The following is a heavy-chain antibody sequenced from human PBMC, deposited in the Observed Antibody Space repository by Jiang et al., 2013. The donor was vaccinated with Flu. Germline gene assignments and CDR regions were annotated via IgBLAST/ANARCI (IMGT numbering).Heavy chain of an antibody. CDR2: ISGSGGST. CDR3: AKARDTAMVVDY. Sequence: ASGFTFSSYAMSWVRQAPGKGLEWVSAISGSGGSTYYADSVKGRFTISRDNSKNTLYLQMNSLRAEDTAVYYCAKARDTAMVVDYWGQGTLVTVSS. D-gene: IGHD5-18*01. V-gene: IGHV3-23*01. CDR1: GFTFSSYA. J-gene: IGHJ4*02.